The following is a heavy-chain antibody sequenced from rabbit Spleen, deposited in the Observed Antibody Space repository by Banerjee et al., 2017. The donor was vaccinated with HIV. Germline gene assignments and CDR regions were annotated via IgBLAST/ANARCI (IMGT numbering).Heavy chain of an antibody. Sequence: QEQLVESGGGLVQPEGSLTLTCTASGFSFGDRDVMCWVRQAPGKGLEWIACINVATGKPVYATWAKGRFTISRTSSTTVTLRMTSLTAADTATYFCASDDDYADNDLWGQGTLVTVS. V-gene: IGHV1S45*01. D-gene: IGHD2-1*01. CDR1: GFSFGDRDV. J-gene: IGHJ3*01. CDR2: INVATGKP. CDR3: ASDDDYADNDL.